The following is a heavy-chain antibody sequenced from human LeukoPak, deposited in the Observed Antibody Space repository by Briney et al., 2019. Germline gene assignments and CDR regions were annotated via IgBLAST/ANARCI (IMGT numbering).Heavy chain of an antibody. J-gene: IGHJ3*02. D-gene: IGHD2-2*01. CDR2: IYPGDSDT. Sequence: GESLKISCKGSGYSFTSYWIGWVRQMPGKGLEWMGIIYPGDSDTRYSPSFQGQVTISADKSISTAYLQWSSLKASDTAMYYCARRDCSSTSCYRFPDAFDIWGQGTMVTVSS. V-gene: IGHV5-51*01. CDR3: ARRDCSSTSCYRFPDAFDI. CDR1: GYSFTSYW.